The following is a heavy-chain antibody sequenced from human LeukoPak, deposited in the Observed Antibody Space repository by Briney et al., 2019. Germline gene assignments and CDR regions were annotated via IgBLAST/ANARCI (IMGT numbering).Heavy chain of an antibody. CDR2: IYYSGST. CDR1: GGSISSYY. D-gene: IGHD4-17*01. J-gene: IGHJ4*02. CDR3: ARRGYGDDLDY. Sequence: SETLSLTCTVSGGSISSYYWSWIRQPPGKGLEWIGYIYYSGSTNYNPSLKSRVTISVDTSKNQFSLKLSSVTAADTAVYYCARRGYGDDLDYWGQGTLVTVSS. V-gene: IGHV4-59*08.